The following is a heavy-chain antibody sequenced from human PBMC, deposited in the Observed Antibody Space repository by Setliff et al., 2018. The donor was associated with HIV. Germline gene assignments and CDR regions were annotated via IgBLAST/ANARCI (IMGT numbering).Heavy chain of an antibody. CDR2: IYYSGTT. D-gene: IGHD3-10*01. J-gene: IGHJ4*02. Sequence: LTCTVSGDSVSSASYYWSWIRQPPGKGLEWIGYIYYSGTTKYNPSLKSRVTISVDTSKNQFSLKLSSVTAADTAVYYCARHRSPGPWFGASPVDSWGQGTLVTVSS. CDR1: GDSVSSASYY. V-gene: IGHV4-61*01. CDR3: ARHRSPGPWFGASPVDS.